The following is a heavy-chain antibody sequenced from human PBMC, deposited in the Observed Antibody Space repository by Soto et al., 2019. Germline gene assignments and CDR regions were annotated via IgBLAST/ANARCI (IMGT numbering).Heavy chain of an antibody. D-gene: IGHD6-6*01. V-gene: IGHV3-23*01. CDR2: VSATAIET. J-gene: IGHJ6*03. CDR3: AKGSSVVHHMAV. CDR1: GFTFSDYA. Sequence: EERLLESGGALVQPGGSLRLSCAGFGFTFSDYAMTWVRQAPGKGLEWVSFVSATAIETYSSDSVKGRFTISRDNSNNTLFLQMDNLRGEDSAIYYCAKGSSVVHHMAVWGKGTTVTVSS.